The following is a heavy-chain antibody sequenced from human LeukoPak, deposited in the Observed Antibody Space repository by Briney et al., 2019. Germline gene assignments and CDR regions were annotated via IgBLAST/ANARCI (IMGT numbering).Heavy chain of an antibody. CDR2: IYYSGST. D-gene: IGHD2-21*02. Sequence: SETLSLTCTVSGGSISSYYWSWIRQPPGKGLEWIGYIYYSGSTNCNPSLKSRVTISVDTSKNQFSLKLSSVTAADTAVYYCARHKVDYCGGDCYSSAGWTIDYWGQGTLVTVSS. CDR1: GGSISSYY. V-gene: IGHV4-59*08. J-gene: IGHJ4*02. CDR3: ARHKVDYCGGDCYSSAGWTIDY.